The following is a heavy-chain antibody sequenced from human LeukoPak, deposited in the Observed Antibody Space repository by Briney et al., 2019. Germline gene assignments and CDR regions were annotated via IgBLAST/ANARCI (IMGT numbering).Heavy chain of an antibody. CDR1: GYTFTSYD. CDR2: MNPNSGNT. V-gene: IGHV1-8*01. Sequence: GASVKVSCKASGYTFTSYDINWVRQATGQGLEWMGWMNPNSGNTGYAQKFQGRVTMTRNTSISTAYMELSRLRSEDTAVYYCASRGPNYYDSSGYLSFDYWGQGTLVTASS. CDR3: ASRGPNYYDSSGYLSFDY. J-gene: IGHJ4*02. D-gene: IGHD3-22*01.